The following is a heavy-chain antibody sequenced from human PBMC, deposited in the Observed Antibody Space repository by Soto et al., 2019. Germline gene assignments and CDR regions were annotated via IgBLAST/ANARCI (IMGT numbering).Heavy chain of an antibody. CDR2: IGGSSSYI. J-gene: IGHJ4*02. D-gene: IGHD3-10*01. Sequence: EVQLVESGGGLVKPGGSLRLSCAASGFTFSSYNMNWVRQAPGKGLEWVSCIGGSSSYIYYVDSVQGRFTISRDNAKNSLNLQMNSLRVEDTAVYYCARGDWFGELLCFWGQGTLVTVSS. CDR3: ARGDWFGELLCF. CDR1: GFTFSSYN. V-gene: IGHV3-21*01.